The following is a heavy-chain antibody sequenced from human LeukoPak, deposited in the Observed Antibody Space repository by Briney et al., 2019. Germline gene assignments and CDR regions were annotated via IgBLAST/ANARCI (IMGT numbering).Heavy chain of an antibody. J-gene: IGHJ6*04. CDR2: IYYSGNT. V-gene: IGHV4-39*07. Sequence: TPSETLSLTCTVSGVSISSSNSYWGWIRQPPGKGLEWIGSIYYSGNTYYNASLKSQVSISIDTSKNQFSLKLSSVTATDTAVYYCARAGYSGSDFSVWGKGSTVTVSS. CDR1: GVSISSSNSY. CDR3: ARAGYSGSDFSV. D-gene: IGHD5-12*01.